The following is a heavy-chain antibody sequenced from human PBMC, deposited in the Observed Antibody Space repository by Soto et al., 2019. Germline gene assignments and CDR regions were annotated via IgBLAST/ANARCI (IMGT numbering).Heavy chain of an antibody. V-gene: IGHV3-23*01. Sequence: EVQLLESGGGLVQPGGSLRLSCAASGFTFSSYAMSWVRQAPGKGLEWVSAISGSGGSTYYAASVKGRFTISRDNSKNTLYLQRNSLRAEDTAVYYCAKVRAVAGMMYYFDYWGQGTLVTVSS. CDR3: AKVRAVAGMMYYFDY. D-gene: IGHD6-19*01. J-gene: IGHJ4*02. CDR1: GFTFSSYA. CDR2: ISGSGGST.